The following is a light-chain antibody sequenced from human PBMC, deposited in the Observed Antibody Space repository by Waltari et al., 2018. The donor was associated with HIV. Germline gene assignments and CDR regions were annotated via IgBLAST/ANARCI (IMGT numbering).Light chain of an antibody. CDR3: CSYASSSTYV. V-gene: IGLV2-23*02. J-gene: IGLJ1*01. CDR1: SSDVGSYNL. CDR2: EVS. Sequence: QSALTQPASVSGSPGQSITISCTGTSSDVGSYNLVSWSQQHPGKAPRLMIYEVSKRPSGVSNRCTGSNTRNTASLTIAGLQAEDEADYYCCSYASSSTYVFGTGTKVTVL.